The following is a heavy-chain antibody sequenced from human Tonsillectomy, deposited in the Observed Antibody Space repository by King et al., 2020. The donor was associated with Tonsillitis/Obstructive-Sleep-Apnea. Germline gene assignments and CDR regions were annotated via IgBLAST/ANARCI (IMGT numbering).Heavy chain of an antibody. D-gene: IGHD3-16*01. J-gene: IGHJ5*02. Sequence: QLQLQESGPGLVKPSETLSLTCTVSGGSIRSSNYHWGWIRQPPGKGLEWIGSIYNSDSTYYNPSLKSRVTISVDTSKNQFSLKLSSVTAADTAIYYCARHERRFTSGTDPWGQGTLVTVSS. CDR1: GGSIRSSNYH. CDR3: ARHERRFTSGTDP. CDR2: IYNSDST. V-gene: IGHV4-39*01.